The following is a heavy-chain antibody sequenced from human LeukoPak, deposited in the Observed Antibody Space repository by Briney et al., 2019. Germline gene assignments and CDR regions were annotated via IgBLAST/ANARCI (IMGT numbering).Heavy chain of an antibody. CDR3: ARILGFTLDY. CDR2: SEYSGTTS. CDR1: GFTFSDYS. Sequence: PGGSLRLSCAASGFTFSDYSMNWVRQAPGKGLEWVSYSEYSGTTSYYADSVKGRFTVSRDNAKNSLYLQMSSLRDEDTAVYYCARILGFTLDYWGQGTLVTVSS. V-gene: IGHV3-48*02. J-gene: IGHJ4*02.